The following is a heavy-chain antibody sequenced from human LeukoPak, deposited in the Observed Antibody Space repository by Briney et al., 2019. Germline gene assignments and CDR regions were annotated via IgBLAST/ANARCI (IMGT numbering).Heavy chain of an antibody. J-gene: IGHJ4*02. CDR1: GYTFTGYY. Sequence: ASVKVSCKASGYTFTGYYMHWVRQAPGQGLEWMGWINPNSGGTNYAQKFQGRVTMTRDTSISTAYMELSRLRSDDTAVYYCARGALSHPYYYDSSGYYYGFDYWGQGTLVTVSS. V-gene: IGHV1-2*02. CDR2: INPNSGGT. D-gene: IGHD3-22*01. CDR3: ARGALSHPYYYDSSGYYYGFDY.